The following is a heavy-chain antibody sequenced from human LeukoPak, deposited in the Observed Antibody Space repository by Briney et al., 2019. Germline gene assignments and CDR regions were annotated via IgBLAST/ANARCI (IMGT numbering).Heavy chain of an antibody. D-gene: IGHD3-10*01. CDR2: ISYDGSNK. V-gene: IGHV3-30*03. J-gene: IGHJ4*02. CDR3: ARMTLYGSGTVH. Sequence: GGSLRLSCAASGFTFSSYGMHWVRQAPGKGLEWVAVISYDGSNKYYAGSVKGRFTISRDNSKNTVNLQLGSLRIEDTAVYHCARMTLYGSGTVHWGQGILVTVSS. CDR1: GFTFSSYG.